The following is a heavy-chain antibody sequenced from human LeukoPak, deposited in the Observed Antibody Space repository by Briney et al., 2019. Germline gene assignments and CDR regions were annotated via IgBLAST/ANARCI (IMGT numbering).Heavy chain of an antibody. J-gene: IGHJ6*02. V-gene: IGHV3-21*01. CDR2: ISSSSSYI. Sequence: GGSLRLSCAASGFTFSSYSMNWVRQAPGKGLEWVSSISSSSSYIYYADSVKGRFTISRDNAKNSLYLQMNSLRAEDTAVYYCARVYVVVPAAMRVLSDSYYGMDVWGQGTTVTVSS. CDR1: GFTFSSYS. CDR3: ARVYVVVPAAMRVLSDSYYGMDV. D-gene: IGHD2-2*01.